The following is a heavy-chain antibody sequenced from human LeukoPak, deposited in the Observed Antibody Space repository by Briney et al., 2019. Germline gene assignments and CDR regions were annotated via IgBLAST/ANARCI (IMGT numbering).Heavy chain of an antibody. Sequence: GGSLRLSCAASGFTFSSSVMSWVRQAPGKGPEWVSTIDGSGTRTFYALSFNGRFTISRDNSKNTLYLQVNSLRAEDTAVYYCAKGGKWDVTPFDYWGQGTLVTVSS. CDR1: GFTFSSSV. J-gene: IGHJ4*02. CDR2: IDGSGTRT. CDR3: AKGGKWDVTPFDY. D-gene: IGHD1-26*01. V-gene: IGHV3-23*01.